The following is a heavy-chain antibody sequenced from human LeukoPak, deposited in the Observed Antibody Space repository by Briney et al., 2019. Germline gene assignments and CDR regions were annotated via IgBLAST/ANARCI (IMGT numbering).Heavy chain of an antibody. CDR3: ARHGVGATAYFDY. CDR1: GGSISSSSYF. J-gene: IGHJ4*02. D-gene: IGHD1-26*01. CDR2: IYYSGGT. Sequence: SETLSLTCTVSGGSISSSSYFWGWIRQPPGKGLEWIGSIYYSGGTYYNPSLKSRVTISVDTSKNQFSLKLNSVTAADTAVYYCARHGVGATAYFDYWGQGTLVTVSS. V-gene: IGHV4-39*01.